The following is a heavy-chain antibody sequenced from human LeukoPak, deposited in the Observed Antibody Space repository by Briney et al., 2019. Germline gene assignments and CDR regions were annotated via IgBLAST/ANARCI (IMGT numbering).Heavy chain of an antibody. CDR3: ARHEPTSGWYIGFDY. D-gene: IGHD6-19*01. V-gene: IGHV4-39*01. CDR2: IYYRGST. CDR1: DGSISSGSYY. Sequence: SETLSLTCTVSDGSISSGSYYWGWIRQPPGKGLEWIGSIYYRGSTYYNSSLKSRVTISVDTSKNQFSLKVNSVTAADTAFYYCARHEPTSGWYIGFDYWGQGTLVTVSS. J-gene: IGHJ4*02.